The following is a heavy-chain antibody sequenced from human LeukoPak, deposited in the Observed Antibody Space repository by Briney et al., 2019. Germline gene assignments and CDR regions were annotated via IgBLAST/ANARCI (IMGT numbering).Heavy chain of an antibody. Sequence: GASVKVSCKASGYTFTGYYMHWVRQAPGQGLEWMGWINPNSGGTNYAQKFQGRVTMTRDTASSTAYMELSRQRSEDTAVYYCXXXXXXXIWGQGTMVTVSS. CDR1: GYTFTGYY. J-gene: IGHJ3*02. CDR2: INPNSGGT. V-gene: IGHV1-2*02. CDR3: XXXXXXXI.